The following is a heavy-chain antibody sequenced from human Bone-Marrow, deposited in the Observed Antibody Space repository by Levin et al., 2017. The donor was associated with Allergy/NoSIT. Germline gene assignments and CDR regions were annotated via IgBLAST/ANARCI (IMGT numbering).Heavy chain of an antibody. CDR3: ARARSGYYDFDY. CDR2: IGAAGDT. Sequence: GESLKISCAASGFTFSDYDMHWVRQTTGKGLEWVSVIGAAGDTYYPASVRGRFTISRENAKKSLYLQMNSLRAGDTAVYYCARARSGYYDFDYWGQGTLVTVSS. CDR1: GFTFSDYD. J-gene: IGHJ4*02. D-gene: IGHD5-18*01. V-gene: IGHV3-13*01.